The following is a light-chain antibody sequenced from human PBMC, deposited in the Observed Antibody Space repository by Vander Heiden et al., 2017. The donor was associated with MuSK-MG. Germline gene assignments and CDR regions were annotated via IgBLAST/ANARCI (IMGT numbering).Light chain of an antibody. J-gene: IGLJ3*02. CDR3: SSHTSSATWV. CDR2: EVT. CDR1: SSDVGAYNY. V-gene: IGLV2-14*01. Sequence: QSALTQPASVSGSPGQSITISCAGTSSDVGAYNYVSWYQQHPGKAPKLIIYEVTNRPSGVSNRFSGSKSGNTASLTISGLQAEDEADYYCSSHTSSATWVLGGGTKLTVL.